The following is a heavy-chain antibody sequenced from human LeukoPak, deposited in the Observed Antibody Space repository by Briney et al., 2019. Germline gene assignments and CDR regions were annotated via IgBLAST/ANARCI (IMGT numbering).Heavy chain of an antibody. Sequence: SETLSLTCTVSGGSISSSSYYWGWIRQPPGKGLEWIGSIYYSGSTYYNPSLKSRVTISVDTSKNQFSLKLSSVTAADTAVYYYARPLVLRYFDWSRGWFDPWGQGTLVTVSS. CDR3: ARPLVLRYFDWSRGWFDP. D-gene: IGHD3-9*01. J-gene: IGHJ5*02. CDR1: GGSISSSSYY. CDR2: IYYSGST. V-gene: IGHV4-39*01.